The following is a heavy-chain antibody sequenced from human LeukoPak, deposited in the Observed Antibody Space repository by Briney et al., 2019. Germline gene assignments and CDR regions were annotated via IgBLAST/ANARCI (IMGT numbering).Heavy chain of an antibody. V-gene: IGHV1-2*02. CDR2: INPNSGGT. CDR1: GYTSTGYY. J-gene: IGHJ4*02. Sequence: GASVKVSCKASGYTSTGYYMHWVRQAPGQGLEWMGWINPNSGGTNYAQKFQGRATMTRDTSISTAYMELSRLRSDDTAVYYCARVDQQKYYFDYWGQGTLVTVSS. CDR3: ARVDQQKYYFDY. D-gene: IGHD6-13*01.